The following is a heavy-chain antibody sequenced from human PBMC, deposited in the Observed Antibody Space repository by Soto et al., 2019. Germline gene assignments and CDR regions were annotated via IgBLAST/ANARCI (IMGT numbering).Heavy chain of an antibody. D-gene: IGHD3-10*01. CDR3: MRDRLRGEF. CDR1: GFTFSGYD. Sequence: QVQLVESGGGVVQPGRSLRLSCAASGFTFSGYDMYWVRQAPGKGLEWVALIWYDGSNKYYADSVKGRFIISRGSSKNTLYLQMNSLRAEDTAVYYCMRDRLRGEFWGQGTLVTVSS. V-gene: IGHV3-33*01. J-gene: IGHJ4*02. CDR2: IWYDGSNK.